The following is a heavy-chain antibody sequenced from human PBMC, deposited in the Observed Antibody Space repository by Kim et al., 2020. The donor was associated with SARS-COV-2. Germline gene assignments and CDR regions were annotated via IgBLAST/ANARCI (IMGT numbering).Heavy chain of an antibody. CDR3: ARESSGSSAFDY. CDR2: INPNSGGT. CDR1: GYTFTDYF. D-gene: IGHD1-26*01. J-gene: IGHJ4*02. Sequence: ASVKVSCKASGYTFTDYFILWVRQAPGQGLEWVGRINPNSGGTNYAQKFQGSVTMTRDTSISTAYMELSRLRSDDTAVYYCARESSGSSAFDYWGQGTLVTVSS. V-gene: IGHV1-2*06.